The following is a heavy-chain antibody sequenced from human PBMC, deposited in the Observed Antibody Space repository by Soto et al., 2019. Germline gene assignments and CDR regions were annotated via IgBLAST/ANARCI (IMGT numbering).Heavy chain of an antibody. CDR2: IYYSGST. CDR3: AREFRWYSSGWRNWFDA. J-gene: IGHJ5*02. V-gene: IGHV4-59*01. CDR1: GGSISSYY. D-gene: IGHD6-19*01. Sequence: SETLSLTCTVYGGSISSYYWSWILQPPGKRLEWIGYIYYSGSTNYNPSLKSRVTISVDTSKNQFSLKLSSVTAADTAVYYCAREFRWYSSGWRNWFDAWGQGTLVTVSS.